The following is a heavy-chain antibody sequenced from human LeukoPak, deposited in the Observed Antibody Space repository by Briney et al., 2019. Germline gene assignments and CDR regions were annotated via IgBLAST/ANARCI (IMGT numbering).Heavy chain of an antibody. J-gene: IGHJ3*02. CDR3: ARVVGDVYGGNSGFGAFDI. D-gene: IGHD4-23*01. Sequence: WASVKVSCKASGYTFTGYYMHWVRQAPGQGLEWMGIINPSGGSTSYAQKFQGRVTMTRDTSTSTVYMELSSLRSEDTAVYYCARVVGDVYGGNSGFGAFDIWGQGAMVTVSS. CDR1: GYTFTGYY. CDR2: INPSGGST. V-gene: IGHV1-46*01.